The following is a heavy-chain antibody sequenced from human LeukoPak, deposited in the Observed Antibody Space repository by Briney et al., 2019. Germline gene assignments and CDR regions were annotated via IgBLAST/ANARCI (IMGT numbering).Heavy chain of an antibody. CDR2: ISASGGST. CDR1: GFTFSSYA. V-gene: IGHV3-23*01. Sequence: GGSLRLSCAASGFTFSSYAMSWVRQAPGKGLEWVASISASGGSTYYGDSVKGRFTISRDNSKNTLYLQMDNLRAEDTAVYYCAKGRYSSSRYYFESWGQGILVTVST. D-gene: IGHD6-13*01. CDR3: AKGRYSSSRYYFES. J-gene: IGHJ4*02.